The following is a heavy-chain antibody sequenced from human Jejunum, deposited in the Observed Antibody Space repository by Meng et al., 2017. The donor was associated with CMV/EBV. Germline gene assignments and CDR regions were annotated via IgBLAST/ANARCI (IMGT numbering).Heavy chain of an antibody. J-gene: IGHJ4*02. CDR2: ITQGGGSK. D-gene: IGHD4/OR15-4a*01. V-gene: IGHV3-23*01. CDR3: AKDLTPDGAWDIDS. CDR1: GFAVSSYS. Sequence: ASGFAVSSYSLSWVRQAPRKGMGWVSGITQGGGSKLYADSVKCRFTISRDDSKSAVYLQMDSLRAEDSAIYYCAKDLTPDGAWDIDSWGQGTLVTVSS.